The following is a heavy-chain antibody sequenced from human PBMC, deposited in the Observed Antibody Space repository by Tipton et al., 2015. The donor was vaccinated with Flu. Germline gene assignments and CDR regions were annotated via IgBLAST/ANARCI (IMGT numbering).Heavy chain of an antibody. Sequence: TLSLTCTVSGYSISTGSSWGWIRQSPEKGLEWIGSLHHSGSTYYNPSLRSRVTISMDTSLNQFSLKRGSVTAADTTVYYCGRLTASWAYYFHSWGQGTLVTVSS. CDR2: LHHSGST. V-gene: IGHV4-38-2*02. D-gene: IGHD2-2*01. CDR1: GYSISTGSS. J-gene: IGHJ4*02. CDR3: GRLTASWAYYFHS.